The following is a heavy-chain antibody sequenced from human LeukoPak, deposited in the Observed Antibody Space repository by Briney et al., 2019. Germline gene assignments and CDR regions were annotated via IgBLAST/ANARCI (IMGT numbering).Heavy chain of an antibody. CDR2: INQDGSKK. J-gene: IGHJ3*02. D-gene: IGHD3-3*01. V-gene: IGHV3-7*01. CDR1: GFTFSSYA. CDR3: ARDESLGDLWSGYFDALDI. Sequence: GGSLRLSCAASGFTFSSYAMSWVRQAPGKGLEWVANINQDGSKKYYVDSVKGRFTISRDNDKNSLYLQMNSLRAEDTAVYYCARDESLGDLWSGYFDALDIWAKGQWSPSPQ.